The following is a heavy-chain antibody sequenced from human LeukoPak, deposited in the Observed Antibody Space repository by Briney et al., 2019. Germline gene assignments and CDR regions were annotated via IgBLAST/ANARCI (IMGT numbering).Heavy chain of an antibody. D-gene: IGHD2-2*01. CDR3: AKVLGVVPAAIPDY. CDR2: ISGSGGGT. V-gene: IGHV3-23*01. Sequence: GGSLRLSCAASGFTFSSYAMSWVRQAPGKGLEWVSAISGSGGGTYYADSVKGRFTISRDNSKNTLYLQMNSLRAEDTAVYYCAKVLGVVPAAIPDYWGQGTLVTVSS. J-gene: IGHJ4*02. CDR1: GFTFSSYA.